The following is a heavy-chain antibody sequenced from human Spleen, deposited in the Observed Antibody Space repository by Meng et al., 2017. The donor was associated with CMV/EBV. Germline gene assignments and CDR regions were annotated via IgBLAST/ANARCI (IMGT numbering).Heavy chain of an antibody. CDR1: GYTFTGYY. Sequence: ASVKVSCKASGYTFTGYYMHWVRQAPGQGLEWMGWINPNRGGTNYAQKFQGRVTMTRDTSISTAYMELSRLRSDDTPVYYCARSQDIVVVPAAIVHYYYYGMDVWGQGTTVTVSS. CDR3: ARSQDIVVVPAAIVHYYYYGMDV. D-gene: IGHD2-2*02. CDR2: INPNRGGT. V-gene: IGHV1-2*02. J-gene: IGHJ6*02.